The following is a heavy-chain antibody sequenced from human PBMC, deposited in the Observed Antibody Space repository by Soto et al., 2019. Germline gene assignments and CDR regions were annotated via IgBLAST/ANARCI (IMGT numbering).Heavy chain of an antibody. CDR2: IIHIFGTA. D-gene: IGHD3-22*01. V-gene: IGHV1-69*13. CDR3: AAISYDSSGYHGNY. CDR1: GGTFSSYA. J-gene: IGHJ4*02. Sequence: SVKVSCKASGGTFSSYAISWVRQTPGQGLEWMGGIIHIFGTANYAQKFQGRVTITADESTSTAYMELSSLRSEDTAVYYCAAISYDSSGYHGNYWGQGTLVTVSS.